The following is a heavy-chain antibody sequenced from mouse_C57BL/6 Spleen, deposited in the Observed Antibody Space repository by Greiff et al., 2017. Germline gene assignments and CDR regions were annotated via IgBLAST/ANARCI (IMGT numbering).Heavy chain of an antibody. D-gene: IGHD4-1*02. V-gene: IGHV1-53*01. J-gene: IGHJ4*01. Sequence: VKLQQPGTELVKPGASVKLSCKASGYTFTSYWMHWVKQRPGQGLEWIGNINPSNGGTNYNEKFKSKATLTVDKSSSTAYMQLSSLTSEDSAVYYCAQFQLGRRDAMDYWGQGTSVTVSS. CDR3: AQFQLGRRDAMDY. CDR1: GYTFTSYW. CDR2: INPSNGGT.